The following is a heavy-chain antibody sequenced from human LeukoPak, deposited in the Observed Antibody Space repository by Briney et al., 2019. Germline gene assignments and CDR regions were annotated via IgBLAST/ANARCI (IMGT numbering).Heavy chain of an antibody. D-gene: IGHD6-19*01. CDR3: ARDLTDWYSSTPPLPTEFDP. J-gene: IGHJ5*02. CDR2: ISYDGSNK. Sequence: PGGSLRLSCAASGFTFSSYAMHWVRQAPGKGLEWVAVISYDGSNKYYADSVKGRFTISRDNSKNTLYLQMNSLRAEDTAVYYCARDLTDWYSSTPPLPTEFDPWGQGTLVTVSS. CDR1: GFTFSSYA. V-gene: IGHV3-30-3*01.